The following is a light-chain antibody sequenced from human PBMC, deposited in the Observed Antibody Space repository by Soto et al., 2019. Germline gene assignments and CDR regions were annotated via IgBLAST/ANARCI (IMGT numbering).Light chain of an antibody. CDR2: DVR. J-gene: IGLJ1*01. CDR3: NSYRTISTYV. V-gene: IGLV2-14*01. CDR1: TSDIGGYNF. Sequence: QSVLTQPASVSGSPGQSITISCTGNTSDIGGYNFVSWYQQHPGKAPKLLIYDVRNRPSGVSNRFSGSKSGNTASLTISGLQAEDEADYYCNSYRTISTYVFGSGTKVTVL.